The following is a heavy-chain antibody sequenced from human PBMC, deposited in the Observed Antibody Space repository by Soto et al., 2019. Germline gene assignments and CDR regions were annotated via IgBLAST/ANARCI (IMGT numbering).Heavy chain of an antibody. CDR3: AREGGPTAMDQYNWFDP. J-gene: IGHJ5*02. CDR1: GFTFSSYS. V-gene: IGHV3-48*01. CDR2: ISSSSSTI. Sequence: EVQLVESGGGLVQPGGSLRLSCAASGFTFSSYSMNWVRQAPGKGLEWVSYISSSSSTIYYADSVKGRFTISRDNAKSSLYLQMNSLRAEDTAVYYCAREGGPTAMDQYNWFDPWGQGTLVTVSS. D-gene: IGHD5-18*01.